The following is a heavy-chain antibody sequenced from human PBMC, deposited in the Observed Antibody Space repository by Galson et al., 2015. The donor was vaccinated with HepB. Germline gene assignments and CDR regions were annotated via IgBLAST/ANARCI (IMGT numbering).Heavy chain of an antibody. CDR2: IIPILGRT. J-gene: IGHJ4*02. D-gene: IGHD5-18*01. CDR3: ARFTTMVAPGID. V-gene: IGHV1-69*02. CDR1: GGTFNSYS. Sequence: SVKVSCKASGGTFNSYSISWVRQAPGQGLEWMGRIIPILGRTHYAQKFQGRVLITADKSTNTAYMELSSLRFEDTAVYYCARFTTMVAPGIDWGRGTLVIVSS.